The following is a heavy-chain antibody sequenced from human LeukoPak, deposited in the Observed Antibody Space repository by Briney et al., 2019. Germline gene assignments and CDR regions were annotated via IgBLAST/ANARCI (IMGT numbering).Heavy chain of an antibody. D-gene: IGHD5-12*01. J-gene: IGHJ6*03. CDR1: GGTFSSYA. CDR2: IIPIFGTA. V-gene: IGHV1-69*05. CDR3: ASIPLPYIVATPNYYYYYMDV. Sequence: ASVKVSCKASGGTFSSYAISWVRQAPGQGLEWMGGIIPIFGTANYAQKFQGRVTITTDESTSTAYMELSSLRSEDTAVYYCASIPLPYIVATPNYYYYYMDVWGKGTTVTVSS.